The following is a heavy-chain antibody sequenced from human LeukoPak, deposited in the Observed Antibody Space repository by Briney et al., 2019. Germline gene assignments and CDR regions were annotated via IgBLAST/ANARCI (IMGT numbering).Heavy chain of an antibody. CDR3: AKVITIFGVLIGVDAFDI. J-gene: IGHJ3*02. D-gene: IGHD3-3*01. V-gene: IGHV3-9*01. CDR1: GFTFDNYG. Sequence: PGRSLRLSCAGSGFTFDNYGMHWVRQAPGKGLEWVSGISWNSGSLAYADSVKGRFTISRDNAKNSLYLQMNSLRAEDTALYYCAKVITIFGVLIGVDAFDIWGPGTMVTVSS. CDR2: ISWNSGSL.